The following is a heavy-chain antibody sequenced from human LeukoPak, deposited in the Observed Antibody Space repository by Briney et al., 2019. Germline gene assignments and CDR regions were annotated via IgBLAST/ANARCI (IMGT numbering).Heavy chain of an antibody. Sequence: SVKVSCKASGGTFSSYAISWVRQAPGQGLEWMGGIIPIFGTANYAQKFQGRVTITADKSTSTAYMELSSLRSEDTAVYYCARAMIVVVMTEGAMDVWGKGTTVTVSS. CDR3: ARAMIVVVMTEGAMDV. D-gene: IGHD3-22*01. CDR1: GGTFSSYA. V-gene: IGHV1-69*06. J-gene: IGHJ6*03. CDR2: IIPIFGTA.